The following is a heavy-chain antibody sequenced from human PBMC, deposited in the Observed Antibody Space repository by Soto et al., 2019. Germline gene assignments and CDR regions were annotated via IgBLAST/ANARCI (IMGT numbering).Heavy chain of an antibody. CDR1: GFTFGDFV. J-gene: IGHJ4*02. V-gene: IGHV3-30*14. CDR2: MSDDGSNE. D-gene: IGHD6-13*01. CDR3: ARDGSAGTDY. Sequence: GGSLRLSCAASGFTFGDFVMHWLRQAPGKGLEWVTVMSDDGSNEYYADSVKGRFTISRDNSKNTLHLQMNSLRPEDTAVYYCARDGSAGTDYWGQGTLVTVSS.